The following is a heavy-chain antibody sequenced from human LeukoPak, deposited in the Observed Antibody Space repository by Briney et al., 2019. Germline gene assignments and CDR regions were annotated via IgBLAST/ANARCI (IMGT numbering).Heavy chain of an antibody. Sequence: GGSLRLSCAASGFTFSSYAMNWVRQAPGKGLEWVALISYDGSNKNYADSVKGRLTISRDNSKNTLYLQMNSLRAEDTAVYYCAKARGVSSGYYYWGQGTLVTVSS. CDR1: GFTFSSYA. D-gene: IGHD3-22*01. J-gene: IGHJ4*02. V-gene: IGHV3-30-3*01. CDR2: ISYDGSNK. CDR3: AKARGVSSGYYY.